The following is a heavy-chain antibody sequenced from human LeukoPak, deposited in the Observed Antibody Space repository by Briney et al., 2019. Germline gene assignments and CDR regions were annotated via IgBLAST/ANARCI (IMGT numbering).Heavy chain of an antibody. CDR3: AREGGSGSYSGNFDF. J-gene: IGHJ4*02. V-gene: IGHV3-33*08. CDR1: GFTFSHYG. Sequence: PGTSLRLSCAASGFTFSHYGMHWVRQAPGKGLEWVAIIWSDGTNEKYVDSVKGRFSISRDNSNNTLYLQMSSLRAEDTAVYYCAREGGSGSYSGNFDFWGQGTLVSVSS. CDR2: IWSDGTNE. D-gene: IGHD1-26*01.